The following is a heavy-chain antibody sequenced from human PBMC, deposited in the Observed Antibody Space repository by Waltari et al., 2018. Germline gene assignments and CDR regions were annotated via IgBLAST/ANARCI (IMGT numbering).Heavy chain of an antibody. CDR3: ARASSVTIFGVDERYFDL. CDR1: GYTFTGYY. V-gene: IGHV1-2*02. Sequence: QVQLVQSGAEVKKPGASVKVSCKASGYTFTGYYMHWVRQAPGQGLEWMGWINPNSGGTNYAQKFQGRVTMTRDTSISTAYMELSRLRSDDTAVYYCARASSVTIFGVDERYFDLWGRGTLVTVSS. D-gene: IGHD3-3*01. CDR2: INPNSGGT. J-gene: IGHJ2*01.